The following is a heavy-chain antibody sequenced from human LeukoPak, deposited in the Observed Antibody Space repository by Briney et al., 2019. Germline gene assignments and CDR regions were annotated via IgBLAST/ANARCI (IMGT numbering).Heavy chain of an antibody. D-gene: IGHD1-14*01. J-gene: IGHJ4*02. CDR2: ISYSGAT. CDR3: ARGTRGGHFDY. V-gene: IGHV4-30-4*01. CDR1: GGSISSGDYY. Sequence: SETLSLTCTVSGGSISSGDYYWSWIRQPPGKGLEWIGYISYSGATYYNPSLKSRTTISEDTSKNQFSLKLTSVTAADTAVYYCARGTRGGHFDYWGQGTLVPVSS.